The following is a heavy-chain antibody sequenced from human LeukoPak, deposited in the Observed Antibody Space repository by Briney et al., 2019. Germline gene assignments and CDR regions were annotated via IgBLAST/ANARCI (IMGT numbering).Heavy chain of an antibody. CDR1: GFTFSDYY. CDR3: ARDRGELGIDP. J-gene: IGHJ5*02. CDR2: ISSSGSTI. D-gene: IGHD1-26*01. V-gene: IGHV3-11*04. Sequence: GGSLRLSCAASGFTFSDYYMSWIRQAPGKGLEWVSYISSSGSTIYYADSVKGRFTISRDNSKNTLYLQMGSLRAEDMAVYYCARDRGELGIDPWGQGTLVTVSS.